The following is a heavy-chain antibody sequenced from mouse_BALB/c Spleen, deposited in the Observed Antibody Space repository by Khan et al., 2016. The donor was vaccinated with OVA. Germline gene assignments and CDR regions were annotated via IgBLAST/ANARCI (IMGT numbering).Heavy chain of an antibody. D-gene: IGHD1-1*01. J-gene: IGHJ1*01. Sequence: QFQLGQSGPELKKPGETVKISCKASGYTFTNYRMNWMKQAPGKGLKWMGWINTYTGEPTYADDFKGRFAFSLVIPASTAYLQINNLNNEDMATCFCARESSSWYFDVWGAGTTVTVSS. CDR2: INTYTGEP. CDR1: GYTFTNYR. V-gene: IGHV9-1*02. CDR3: ARESSSWYFDV.